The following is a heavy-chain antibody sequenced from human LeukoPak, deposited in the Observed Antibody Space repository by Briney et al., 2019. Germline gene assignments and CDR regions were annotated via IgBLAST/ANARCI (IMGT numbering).Heavy chain of an antibody. V-gene: IGHV4-61*01. D-gene: IGHD1-26*01. CDR2: IYYSGGT. Sequence: SETLSLTCTVSGGSVSSGSYYWSWIRQPPGKGLEWIGYIYYSGGTNYNPSLKSRVTISVDTSKNQFSLNLTSVTAADTAVYSSARVRVGATFDDWGQGTLVTVSS. CDR3: ARVRVGATFDD. CDR1: GGSVSSGSYY. J-gene: IGHJ4*02.